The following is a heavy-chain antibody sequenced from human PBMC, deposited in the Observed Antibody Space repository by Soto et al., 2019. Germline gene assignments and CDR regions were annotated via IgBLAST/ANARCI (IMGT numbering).Heavy chain of an antibody. CDR2: ISYDGSNK. J-gene: IGHJ4*02. CDR1: GFTFSNYG. D-gene: IGHD4-17*01. CDR3: AKADSTVVTPGDD. V-gene: IGHV3-30*18. Sequence: QVQLVESGGGVVQPGRSLRLSCAASGFTFSNYGMHWVRQAPGKGLEWVAVISYDGSNKYYADSVKGRFTISRDNSKNTLYLQMNSLIAEDTAVYYCAKADSTVVTPGDDWGQVTLVTV.